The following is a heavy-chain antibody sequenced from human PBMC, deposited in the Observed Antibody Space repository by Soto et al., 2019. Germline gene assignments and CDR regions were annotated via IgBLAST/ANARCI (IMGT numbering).Heavy chain of an antibody. J-gene: IGHJ6*02. CDR3: AKHVSHKRRTLLYPCPSGMDV. Sequence: EMQLVESGGELVQPGRSLRLSCAASGFTFDDHAMHWVRQAPGKGLEWVSTITWNSGSLAYAVSVKGRFTISRDNANNSLFLQRNSLRTAAPAWYYWAKHVSHKRRTLLYPCPSGMDVWGQGTTVTVSS. CDR1: GFTFDDHA. D-gene: IGHD3-16*01. CDR2: ITWNSGSL. V-gene: IGHV3-9*01.